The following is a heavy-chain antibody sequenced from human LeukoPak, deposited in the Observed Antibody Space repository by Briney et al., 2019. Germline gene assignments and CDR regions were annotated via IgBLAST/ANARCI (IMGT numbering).Heavy chain of an antibody. Sequence: SETLSLTCAVYGGSFSGYYWSWIRQPPGKGLEWIGEINHSGSTNYNPSLKSRVTISVDTSKNQFSLKLSSVTAADTAVYYCARDHDYGSGSYYISWGQGTLVTVSS. J-gene: IGHJ4*02. V-gene: IGHV4-34*01. CDR1: GGSFSGYY. CDR2: INHSGST. D-gene: IGHD3-10*01. CDR3: ARDHDYGSGSYYIS.